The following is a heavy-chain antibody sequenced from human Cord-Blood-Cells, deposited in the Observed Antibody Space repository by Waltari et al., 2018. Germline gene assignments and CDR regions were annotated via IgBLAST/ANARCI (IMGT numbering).Heavy chain of an antibody. Sequence: QVKLQQWGAGLLKPSETLPLTCAVHGGSFRGYYWSWIHQPPGKGLEWIGEINHSGSTNYNPSLKSRVTISVDTSKNQFSLKLSSVTAADTAVYYCASAMVRGVGHAFDIWGQGTMVTVSS. CDR2: INHSGST. D-gene: IGHD3-10*01. CDR3: ASAMVRGVGHAFDI. CDR1: GGSFRGYY. V-gene: IGHV4-34*01. J-gene: IGHJ3*02.